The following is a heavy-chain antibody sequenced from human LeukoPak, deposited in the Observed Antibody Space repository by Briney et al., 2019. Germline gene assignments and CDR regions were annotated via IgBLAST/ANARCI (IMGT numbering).Heavy chain of an antibody. V-gene: IGHV3-30*02. CDR1: GFTFSSYG. D-gene: IGHD3-10*01. CDR3: AKDKYYYGSGSYIDY. Sequence: GGSLRLSCAASGFTFSSYGMHWVRQAPGKGLEWVAFIRYDGSNKYYADSVKGRFTISRDNSKNTLYLQMNSLRAEDTAVYYCAKDKYYYGSGSYIDYWGQGTLVTVSS. J-gene: IGHJ4*02. CDR2: IRYDGSNK.